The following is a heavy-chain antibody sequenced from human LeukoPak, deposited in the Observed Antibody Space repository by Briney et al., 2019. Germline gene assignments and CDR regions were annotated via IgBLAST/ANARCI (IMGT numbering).Heavy chain of an antibody. CDR1: GFTFSSYA. CDR3: AKHLTASSRGGMDV. J-gene: IGHJ6*02. Sequence: GGSLRLSCAASGFTFSSYAMSWVRQAPGKGLEWVSSISSGTFYEDSVKGRFTISRDNSKNTLFLQMDSLRAEDTAVYYCAKHLTASSRGGMDVWGQGTTVTVSS. CDR2: ISSGT. D-gene: IGHD3-9*01. V-gene: IGHV3-23*05.